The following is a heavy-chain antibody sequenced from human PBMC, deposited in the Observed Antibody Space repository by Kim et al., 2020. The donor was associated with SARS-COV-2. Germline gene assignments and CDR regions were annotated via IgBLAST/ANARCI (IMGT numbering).Heavy chain of an antibody. J-gene: IGHJ3*02. CDR2: IYYSGST. D-gene: IGHD2-8*02. CDR1: GGSISSGGYY. CDR3: ARARKDIVLVVYAMGAFVI. Sequence: SETLSLTCTVSGGSISSGGYYWSWVRQHPGKGLEWLGYIYYSGSTYYNPSLKSRVTISVDTSKNQFSLKLSSVTAADTAVYYCARARKDIVLVVYAMGAFVIWGQGAMVTASS. V-gene: IGHV4-31*03.